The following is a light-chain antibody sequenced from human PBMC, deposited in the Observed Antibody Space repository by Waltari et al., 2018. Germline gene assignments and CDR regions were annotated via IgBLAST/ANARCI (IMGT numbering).Light chain of an antibody. V-gene: IGLV3-21*04. CDR3: QVWYRTSRSAV. J-gene: IGLJ2*01. CDR1: NVGRKS. Sequence: SYELTQPRPVSVSPGQTARITCGGDNVGRKSLQWYRQTPPQAPILVIFSDSQRPPGIPARFSGSNSGNTATLTISGVEAADDADYYCQVWYRTSRSAVFGGGTRLTVL. CDR2: SDS.